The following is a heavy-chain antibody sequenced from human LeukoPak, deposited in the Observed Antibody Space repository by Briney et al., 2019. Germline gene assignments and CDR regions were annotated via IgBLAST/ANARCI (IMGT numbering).Heavy chain of an antibody. CDR3: ARGGAGSFDY. V-gene: IGHV3-74*01. Sequence: AGGSLRLSCAASGFTFSSYSMNWVRQAPGKGLVWVSRINNDGSSTTYADSVEGRFTISRDNTKNTVYLQMSSLRAEDTAVYYCARGGAGSFDYWGQGTLVTVSS. J-gene: IGHJ4*02. CDR1: GFTFSSYS. CDR2: INNDGSST. D-gene: IGHD3-10*01.